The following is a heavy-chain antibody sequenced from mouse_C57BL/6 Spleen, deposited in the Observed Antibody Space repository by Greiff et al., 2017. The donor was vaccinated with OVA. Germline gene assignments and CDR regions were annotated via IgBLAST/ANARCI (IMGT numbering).Heavy chain of an antibody. CDR2: INPGSGGT. Sequence: VQVVESGAELVRPGTSVKVSCKASGYAFTNYLIEWVKQRPGQGLEWIGVINPGSGGTNYNEKFKGKATLTADKSSSTAYMQLSSLTSEDSAVYFCARGVGDYYAMDYWGQGTSVTVSS. CDR3: ARGVGDYYAMDY. D-gene: IGHD1-1*01. CDR1: GYAFTNYL. V-gene: IGHV1-54*01. J-gene: IGHJ4*01.